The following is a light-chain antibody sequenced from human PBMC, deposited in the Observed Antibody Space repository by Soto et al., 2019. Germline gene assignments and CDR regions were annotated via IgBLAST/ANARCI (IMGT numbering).Light chain of an antibody. CDR1: QSVSDSY. CDR3: QQYGSSVYT. V-gene: IGKV3-20*01. Sequence: EIVLTQSPGTLSLSPGERATLSCRASQSVSDSYLAWYQQKPGQAPRLLIYGVSSRATAIPDRFSGSGSGTDFTLTISRLEPEDFSVYYCQQYGSSVYTFGQGTKLEIK. J-gene: IGKJ2*01. CDR2: GVS.